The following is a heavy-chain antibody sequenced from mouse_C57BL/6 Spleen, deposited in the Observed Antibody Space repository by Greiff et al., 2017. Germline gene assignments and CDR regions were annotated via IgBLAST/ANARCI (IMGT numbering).Heavy chain of an antibody. CDR1: GYTFTSYW. V-gene: IGHV1-5*01. D-gene: IGHD1-1*01. Sequence: EVQLQQSGTVLARPGASVKMSCKTSGYTFTSYWMHWVKQRPGQGLEWIGAIYPGNSDTSYNQKFKGKAKLTAVTSASTAYMELSSLTNEDSAVYYCTVYYGSSYWFAYWGQGTLVTVSA. CDR2: IYPGNSDT. CDR3: TVYYGSSYWFAY. J-gene: IGHJ3*01.